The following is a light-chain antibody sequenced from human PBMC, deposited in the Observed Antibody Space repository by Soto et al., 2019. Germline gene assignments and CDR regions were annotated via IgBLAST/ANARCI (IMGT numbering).Light chain of an antibody. CDR3: QQYYLSHFT. Sequence: DIVMTQSPDSLAVSLGERATINCKSSQSVLYTSNNKNYLAWYQQKPGQPPKVLIYWTSSRVSGVPDRFSGSGSGTDFTLTISSLQDEDVELYYCQQYYLSHFTLRPGTKVDIQ. V-gene: IGKV4-1*01. J-gene: IGKJ3*01. CDR1: QSVLYTSNNKNY. CDR2: WTS.